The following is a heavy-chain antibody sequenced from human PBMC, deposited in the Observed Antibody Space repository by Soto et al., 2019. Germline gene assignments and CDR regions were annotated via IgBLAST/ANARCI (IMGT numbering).Heavy chain of an antibody. J-gene: IGHJ4*02. V-gene: IGHV1-18*01. CDR2: ISAYNGNT. CDR1: GYTFTSNG. Sequence: QVQLVQSGAEVKKPGTSVKVSCKASGYTFTSNGISWVRQAPGQGLEWRGWISAYNGNTNYAQKLQGRVTMTTDTSPSTAYMELRSLRSDDTAVYYCARDLAYCGGDCYPIDYWGQGTLFTVSS. CDR3: ARDLAYCGGDCYPIDY. D-gene: IGHD2-21*02.